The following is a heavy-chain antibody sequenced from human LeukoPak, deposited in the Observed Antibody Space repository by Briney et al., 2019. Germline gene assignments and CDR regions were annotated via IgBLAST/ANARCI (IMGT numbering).Heavy chain of an antibody. CDR2: IGGSGADT. CDR3: VKRPGSSSSGTFEY. Sequence: GGSLRLSCAASGFTFSSYAMSWVRQAPGKGPEWVSSIGGSGADTYYPDSVKGRFTISRDNSKNTLFLQMNSLKDEDTAVYYCVKRPGSSSSGTFEYWGQGTLVTVSS. D-gene: IGHD6-6*01. V-gene: IGHV3-23*01. J-gene: IGHJ4*02. CDR1: GFTFSSYA.